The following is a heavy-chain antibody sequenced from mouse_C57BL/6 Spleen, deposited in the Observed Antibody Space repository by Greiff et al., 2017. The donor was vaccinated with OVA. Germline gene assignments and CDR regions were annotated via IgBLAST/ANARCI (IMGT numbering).Heavy chain of an antibody. CDR1: GFTFSDYG. CDR3: ARDLFDY. J-gene: IGHJ2*01. CDR2: ISSGSITI. V-gene: IGHV5-17*01. Sequence: EVQLVESGGGLVKPGGSLKLSCAASGFTFSDYGMHWVRQAPEKGLEWVAYISSGSITIYYADTVKGRFTISRDNAKNTLFLQMTSLRSEDTAMYYCARDLFDYWGQGTTLTVSS.